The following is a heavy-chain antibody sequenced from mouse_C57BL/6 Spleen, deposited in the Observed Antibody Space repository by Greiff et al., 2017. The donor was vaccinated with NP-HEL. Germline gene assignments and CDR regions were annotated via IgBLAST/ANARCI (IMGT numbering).Heavy chain of an antibody. CDR2: IDPETGGT. J-gene: IGHJ4*01. Sequence: ESGAELVRPGASVTLSCKASGYTFTDYEMHWVKQTPVHGLEWIGAIDPETGGTAYNQKFKGKAILTADKSSSTAYMGLRSLTSEDSAVYYCTRSGLRRDAMDYWGQGTSVTVSS. CDR1: GYTFTDYE. D-gene: IGHD2-4*01. V-gene: IGHV1-15*01. CDR3: TRSGLRRDAMDY.